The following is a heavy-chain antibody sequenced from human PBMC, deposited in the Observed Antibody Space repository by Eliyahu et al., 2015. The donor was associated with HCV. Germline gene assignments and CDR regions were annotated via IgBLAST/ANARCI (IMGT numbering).Heavy chain of an antibody. CDR1: GFTFNSYS. V-gene: IGHV3-48*01. CDR2: INGGSTII. J-gene: IGHJ4*02. CDR3: ARDSGFAGADDY. Sequence: EVQLVEAGGGLVQPGGSLRLSCAASGFTFNSYSMTWVRQSPGKGLEWVSYINGGSTIIYYADSVKGRFTISRDNAKNSLYLQMNSLRAEDTAVYYCARDSGFAGADDYWGQGTLVTVS. D-gene: IGHD3-10*01.